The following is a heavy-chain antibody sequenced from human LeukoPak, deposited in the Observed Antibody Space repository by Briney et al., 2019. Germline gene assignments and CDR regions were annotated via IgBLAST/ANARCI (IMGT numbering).Heavy chain of an antibody. CDR2: IYPVDSDT. CDR1: GYSFTNYW. D-gene: IGHD1-26*01. CDR3: ARSGSLGTFDI. Sequence: GESLEISCKGSGYSFTNYWIGWVRQMPGKGLEWMGIIYPVDSDTRYSPSFQGQVTISADKSISTAYLQWSSLRASETAMYYCARSGSLGTFDIWGQGTLVTVS. J-gene: IGHJ3*02. V-gene: IGHV5-51*01.